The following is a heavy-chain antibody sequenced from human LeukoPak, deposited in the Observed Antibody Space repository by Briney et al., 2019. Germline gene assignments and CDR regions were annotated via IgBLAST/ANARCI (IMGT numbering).Heavy chain of an antibody. V-gene: IGHV1-69*01. CDR1: GGTFSSYA. Sequence: EASVKVSCKASGGTFSSYAISWVRQAPGQGLEWMGGIIPTFGTANYAQKFQGRVTITADESTSTVYMELSSLRSEDTAVYYCAREGSPIVVVPAAMGDGWFDPWGQGTLVTVSS. CDR3: AREGSPIVVVPAAMGDGWFDP. CDR2: IIPTFGTA. D-gene: IGHD2-2*01. J-gene: IGHJ5*02.